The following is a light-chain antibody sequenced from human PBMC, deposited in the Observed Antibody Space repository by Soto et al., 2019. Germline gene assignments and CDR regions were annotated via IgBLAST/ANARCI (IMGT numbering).Light chain of an antibody. CDR3: CSFTSITTYV. J-gene: IGLJ1*01. V-gene: IGLV2-14*01. CDR2: EVS. Sequence: QSVLTQPASVSWSLGRSITISCTGTSSDVGAYNYVSWYQQQPGKAPKLMISEVSNRPSGVSNRFTGSKSGNTASLIISGLQAEDEADYYCCSFTSITTYVFGTGTKVTVL. CDR1: SSDVGAYNY.